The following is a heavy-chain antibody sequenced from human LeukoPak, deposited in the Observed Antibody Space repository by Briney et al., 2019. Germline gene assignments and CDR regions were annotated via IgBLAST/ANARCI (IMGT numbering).Heavy chain of an antibody. CDR2: IRYDGSNK. CDR1: GFTFSSYG. CDR3: AKGVPAAIDY. D-gene: IGHD2-2*01. J-gene: IGHJ4*02. V-gene: IGHV3-30*02. Sequence: PGGSLRLSCAASGFTFSSYGMHWVRQAPGKGLEWVAFIRYDGSNKYYADSVKGRFTISRDNSKNTLYLQMNNLRAEDTAVYYCAKGVPAAIDYWGQGTLVTVSS.